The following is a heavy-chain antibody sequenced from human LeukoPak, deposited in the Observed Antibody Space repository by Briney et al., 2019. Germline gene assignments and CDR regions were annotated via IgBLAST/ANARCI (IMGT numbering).Heavy chain of an antibody. CDR1: GGTFSSYA. CDR2: IIPIFGTA. V-gene: IGHV1-69*13. J-gene: IGHJ3*02. D-gene: IGHD1-26*01. Sequence: ASVKVSCKASGGTFSSYALSWVRQAPGQGLEWMGGIIPIFGTANYAQKFQGRVTITADESTSTAYMELSSLRSEDTAVYYCARDQFRANAFDIWGQGTMVTVSS. CDR3: ARDQFRANAFDI.